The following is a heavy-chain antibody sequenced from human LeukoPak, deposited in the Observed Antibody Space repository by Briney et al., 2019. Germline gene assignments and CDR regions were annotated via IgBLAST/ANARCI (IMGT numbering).Heavy chain of an antibody. CDR2: MNPNSGNT. Sequence: ASVKVSCKASGYTFTSYDINWVRQATGQGLEWMGWMNPNSGNTGYAQKFQGRVTMTRNTSISTAYMELSSLRSEDTAVYYCARGHVLLWFGEPNYYYYYYMDVWGKGTTVTISS. CDR3: ARGHVLLWFGEPNYYYYYYMDV. V-gene: IGHV1-8*01. CDR1: GYTFTSYD. J-gene: IGHJ6*03. D-gene: IGHD3-10*01.